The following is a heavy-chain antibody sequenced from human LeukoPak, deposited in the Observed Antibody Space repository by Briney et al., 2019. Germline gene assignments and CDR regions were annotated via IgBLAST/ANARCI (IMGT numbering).Heavy chain of an antibody. Sequence: SETLSLTCTVSGCSISNNSFYWGRIRQPPGLGLEWIGSSNYSGSTYYNPVLKSRATISVDTSKSQFSLKLSSVTAADTAVYYCASRYSSSWTLYYYYGMDVWGQGTTVSVSS. CDR2: SNYSGST. D-gene: IGHD6-13*01. V-gene: IGHV4-39*01. CDR3: ASRYSSSWTLYYYYGMDV. J-gene: IGHJ6*02. CDR1: GCSISNNSFY.